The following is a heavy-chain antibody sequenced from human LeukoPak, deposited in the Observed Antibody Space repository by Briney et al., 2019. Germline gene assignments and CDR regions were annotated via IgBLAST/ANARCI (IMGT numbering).Heavy chain of an antibody. CDR1: VVSISSYY. D-gene: IGHD5-24*01. CDR3: AKVDGDY. CDR2: IYTSGTT. V-gene: IGHV4-4*07. Sequence: PSETLSLTCTVSVVSISSYYWGWVRQPAGKELEWIGRIYTSGTTNYNPSLKSPVTMSIDTCKNQLSLKLTSVTAADTAVYYCAKVDGDYWGQGTLVTVSS. J-gene: IGHJ4*02.